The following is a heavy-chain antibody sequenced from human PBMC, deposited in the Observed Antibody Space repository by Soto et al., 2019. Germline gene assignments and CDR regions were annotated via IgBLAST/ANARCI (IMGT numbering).Heavy chain of an antibody. D-gene: IGHD3-10*01. CDR3: ARSRSGAVPDSLGF. CDR1: GFSFSRFA. Sequence: PGGSLRLSCAASGFSFSRFAIHWVRQAPGKGLEWVAVISKDGSVIYYADSVKGRFTISRDNSKSSLLLQVNSLTSEDTAVYHCARSRSGAVPDSLGFWGQGTLVTVSS. J-gene: IGHJ4*02. V-gene: IGHV3-30-3*01. CDR2: ISKDGSVI.